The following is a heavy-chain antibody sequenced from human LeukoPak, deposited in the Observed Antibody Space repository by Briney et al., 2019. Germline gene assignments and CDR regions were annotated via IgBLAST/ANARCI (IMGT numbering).Heavy chain of an antibody. V-gene: IGHV4-59*08. CDR1: GGSISSYF. D-gene: IGHD2-2*01. CDR3: ARRYQLLQTNVDAFDI. J-gene: IGHJ3*02. Sequence: SETLSLTCTVSGGSISSYFWSWIRQPPGKGLEWIGYIYYSGSTNYNPSLKSRVTISVDTSKDQFSLKLSSVTAADTAVYYCARRYQLLQTNVDAFDIWGQGTMATVSP. CDR2: IYYSGST.